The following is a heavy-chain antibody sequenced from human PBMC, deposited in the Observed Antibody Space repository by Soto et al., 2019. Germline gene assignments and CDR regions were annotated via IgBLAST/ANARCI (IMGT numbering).Heavy chain of an antibody. J-gene: IGHJ4*02. Sequence: SETLSLTCAVSGGSISSSSYYWGWIRQPPGKGLEWIGSIYYSGSTYYNPSLKSRVTISVDTSKNQFSLKLSSVTAADTAVYYCARRGSSSWYGYWGQGTLVTVSS. CDR1: GGSISSSSYY. D-gene: IGHD6-13*01. CDR2: IYYSGST. CDR3: ARRGSSSWYGY. V-gene: IGHV4-39*01.